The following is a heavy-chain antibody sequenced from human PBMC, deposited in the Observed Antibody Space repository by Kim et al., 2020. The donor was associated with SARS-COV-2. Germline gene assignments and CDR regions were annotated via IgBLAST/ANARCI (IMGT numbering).Heavy chain of an antibody. CDR2: ISSSSSYI. J-gene: IGHJ6*02. V-gene: IGHV3-21*01. CDR3: ARGGDGDYLNYYYGMDV. Sequence: GGSLRLSCAASGFTFSSYSMNWVRQAPGKGLEWVSSISSSSSYIYYADSVKGRFTISRDNAKNSLYLQMNSLRAEDTAVYYCARGGDGDYLNYYYGMDVWGQGTTVTVSS. CDR1: GFTFSSYS. D-gene: IGHD4-17*01.